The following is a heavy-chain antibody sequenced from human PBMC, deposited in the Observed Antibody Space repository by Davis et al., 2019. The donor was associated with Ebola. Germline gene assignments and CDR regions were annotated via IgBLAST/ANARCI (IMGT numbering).Heavy chain of an antibody. V-gene: IGHV3-53*01. CDR2: IYRDGRM. CDR1: GLSFSDKY. CDR3: VTENWYRFES. J-gene: IGHJ4*02. D-gene: IGHD1/OR15-1a*01. Sequence: GESLKISCAASGLSFSDKYMSWVRQAPGKGLEWVSVIYRDGRMYHADSVKGRFTISRDNSKNTVYLQINSLRTEDTAVYYCVTENWYRFESWGQGTLVTVSS.